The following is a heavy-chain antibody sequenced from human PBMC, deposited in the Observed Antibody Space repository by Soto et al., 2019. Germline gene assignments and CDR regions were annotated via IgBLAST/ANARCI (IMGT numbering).Heavy chain of an antibody. J-gene: IGHJ4*02. CDR2: IYYSGST. CDR3: ARSPEATVTAFDY. CDR1: GGSISSGGYY. D-gene: IGHD4-17*01. V-gene: IGHV4-31*03. Sequence: QVQLQESGPGLVKPSQTLSLTCTVSGGSISSGGYYWSWIRQHPGKGLEWIGYIYYSGSTYYNPSPKTRVTIPVDTSKTQFSLKLSSVTAADTAVYYCARSPEATVTAFDYWGQGTLVTVSS.